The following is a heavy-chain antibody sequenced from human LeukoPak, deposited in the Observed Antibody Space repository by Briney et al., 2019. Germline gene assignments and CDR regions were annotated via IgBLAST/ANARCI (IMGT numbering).Heavy chain of an antibody. D-gene: IGHD2-2*01. Sequence: ASVNVSCKASGYTFTGYGISWVRQAPGQGLEWMGWINTYNGNTDYAQKLQGRVTMTTDTSTSTAYMELRSLRSDDTAVYYCARSGYCSSISCPYRHDYWGQGTLVTVSS. CDR1: GYTFTGYG. CDR2: INTYNGNT. J-gene: IGHJ4*02. V-gene: IGHV1-18*01. CDR3: ARSGYCSSISCPYRHDY.